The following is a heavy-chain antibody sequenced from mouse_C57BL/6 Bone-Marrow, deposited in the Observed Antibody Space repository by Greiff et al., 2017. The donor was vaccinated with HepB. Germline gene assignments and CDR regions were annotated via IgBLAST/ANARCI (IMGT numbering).Heavy chain of an antibody. D-gene: IGHD1-2*01. V-gene: IGHV1-81*01. CDR2: IYPRSGNT. J-gene: IGHJ3*01. Sequence: QVQLQQSGAELARPGASVKLSCKASGYTFTSYGISWVKQRTGQGLEWIGEIYPRSGNTYYNEKFKGKATLTADKSSSTAYMELRSLTSEDSAAYVCARRYYGPPWFAYWGQGTLVTVSA. CDR1: GYTFTSYG. CDR3: ARRYYGPPWFAY.